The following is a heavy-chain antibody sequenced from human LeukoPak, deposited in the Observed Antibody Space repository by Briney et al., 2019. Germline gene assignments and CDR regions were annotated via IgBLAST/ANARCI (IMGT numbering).Heavy chain of an antibody. CDR1: GYTFTSYA. V-gene: IGHV1-3*01. Sequence: ASVKVSCKASGYTFTSYAMHWVRQAPGQRLEWMGWINAGNGNTKYSQKFQGRVTITRDTSASTAYMELSSLRSEDTAVYYCARDSGVLLWFGELPDDHWGQGTLVTVSS. J-gene: IGHJ4*02. CDR2: INAGNGNT. D-gene: IGHD3-10*01. CDR3: ARDSGVLLWFGELPDDH.